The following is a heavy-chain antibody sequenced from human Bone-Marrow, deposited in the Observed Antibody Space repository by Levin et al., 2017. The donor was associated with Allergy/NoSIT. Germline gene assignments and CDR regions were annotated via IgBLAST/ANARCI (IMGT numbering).Heavy chain of an antibody. Sequence: SQTLSLTCGVSGVSISSSPYYWGWIRQPPGKGLEWIASFYYSGSTYYNPSLRSRVIISVDTSNNQFSLNLTSVTAADTAVYYCARIFIVYYFDFWGQGALVSVSS. J-gene: IGHJ4*02. D-gene: IGHD3-3*01. CDR2: FYYSGST. V-gene: IGHV4-39*01. CDR3: ARIFIVYYFDF. CDR1: GVSISSSPYY.